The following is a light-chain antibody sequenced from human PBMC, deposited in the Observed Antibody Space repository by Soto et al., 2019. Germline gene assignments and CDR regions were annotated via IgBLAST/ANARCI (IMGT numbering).Light chain of an antibody. CDR3: QQYGNSPPNT. V-gene: IGKV3-20*01. Sequence: EIVLTQSPGTLSLSPGERATLSCRASQSVTSSYLAWYQLKPGQAPRVLIYGASNRATGIPDRFSGSGSGTDFTLTISRLEPEDFAVDFCQQYGNSPPNTFGQGTKVEI. CDR2: GAS. CDR1: QSVTSSY. J-gene: IGKJ2*01.